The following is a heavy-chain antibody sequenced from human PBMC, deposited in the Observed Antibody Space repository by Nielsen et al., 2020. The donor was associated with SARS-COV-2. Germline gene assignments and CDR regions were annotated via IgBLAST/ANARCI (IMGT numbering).Heavy chain of an antibody. J-gene: IGHJ4*02. D-gene: IGHD4-17*01. CDR1: GGPISSSSYY. CDR3: ARLDGY. V-gene: IGHV4-39*06. Sequence: SETLSLTCTVSGGPISSSSYYWAWIRQPPGKGLEWIGSIYYSGTTYYNPSLKSRVSISVDTSNNHFTLKVTSVTAADTAVYFCARLDGYWGQGTLVTVSS. CDR2: IYYSGTT.